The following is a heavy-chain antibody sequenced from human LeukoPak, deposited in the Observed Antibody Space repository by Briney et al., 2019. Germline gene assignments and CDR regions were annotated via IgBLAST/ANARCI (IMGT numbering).Heavy chain of an antibody. CDR1: GGSISSSSYY. Sequence: SQTLSLTCTVSGGSISSSSYYWSWIRQPPGKGLEWIGYIYYSGSTNYNPSLKSRVTISVDTSKNQFSLKLSSVTAADTAVYYCASVWSGYPYYYYYYGMDVWGQGTTVTVSS. CDR2: IYYSGST. D-gene: IGHD3-3*01. CDR3: ASVWSGYPYYYYYYGMDV. J-gene: IGHJ6*02. V-gene: IGHV4-61*05.